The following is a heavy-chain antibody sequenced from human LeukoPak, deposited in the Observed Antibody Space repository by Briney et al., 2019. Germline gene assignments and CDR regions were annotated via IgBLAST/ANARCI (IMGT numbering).Heavy chain of an antibody. V-gene: IGHV3-7*01. D-gene: IGHD5-12*01. CDR1: GFTFSRYW. CDR3: ARVVAAGSDY. CDR2: IKEDGSET. Sequence: GGSLRLSCAASGFTFSRYWMSWVRQAPGKGLEWVANIKEDGSETYYVDSVKGRFTISRDNAKNSLYLQMNGLRVEDTALYYCARVVAAGSDYWGQGTLVTVSS. J-gene: IGHJ4*02.